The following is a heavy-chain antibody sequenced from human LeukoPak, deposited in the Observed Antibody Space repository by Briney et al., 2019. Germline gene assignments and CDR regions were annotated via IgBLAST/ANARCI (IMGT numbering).Heavy chain of an antibody. CDR3: ARDPGYGDSPLYGMDV. D-gene: IGHD4-17*01. CDR1: GFTFNNYE. V-gene: IGHV3-48*03. CDR2: ISSSGRTI. J-gene: IGHJ6*02. Sequence: GGSLRLSCAASGFTFNNYEMTWVRQAPGKGLEWVSYISSSGRTIYYADSVKGRFTISRDNAKNSLYLQMNGLRAEDTAVYYCARDPGYGDSPLYGMDVWGQGTTVTVSS.